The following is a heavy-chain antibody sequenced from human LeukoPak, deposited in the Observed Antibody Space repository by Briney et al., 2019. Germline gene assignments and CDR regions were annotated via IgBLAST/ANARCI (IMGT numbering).Heavy chain of an antibody. CDR2: INPNSGGT. CDR3: ARERYSSSPNWFDP. D-gene: IGHD6-6*01. J-gene: IGHJ5*02. CDR1: GYTFTGYY. V-gene: IGHV1-2*02. Sequence: ASVKVSCKASGYTFTGYYMHWVRQAPGQGLEWMGWINPNSGGTNYAQKFQGRVTMTRDTSTSTAYMELSRLRSDDTAVYYCARERYSSSPNWFDPWGQGTLVTVSS.